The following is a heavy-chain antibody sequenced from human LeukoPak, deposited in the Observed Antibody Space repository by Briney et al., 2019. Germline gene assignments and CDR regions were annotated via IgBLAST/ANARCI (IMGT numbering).Heavy chain of an antibody. Sequence: GGSLRLSCAASGFIFSNYWVTWVRQAPGKGLEWVANIRRDGNEKYSVDSVRGRFTISRDNAKNTLYLQMNSLRAEDTAVYYCARDGGDCSSTSCYDRLDYWGQGTLVTVSS. CDR3: ARDGGDCSSTSCYDRLDY. CDR2: IRRDGNEK. J-gene: IGHJ4*02. CDR1: GFIFSNYW. V-gene: IGHV3-7*04. D-gene: IGHD2-2*01.